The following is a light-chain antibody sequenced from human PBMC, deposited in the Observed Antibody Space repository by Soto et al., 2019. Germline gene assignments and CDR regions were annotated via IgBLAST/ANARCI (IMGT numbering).Light chain of an antibody. Sequence: QSVLTQPPSASVTPGQRVTISCSGSSSNIGSNYVYWYQQLPGTAPKLLIYRNNQRPSGVPDRFSGSKSGTSASLAISGLRSEDEADYYCAAWDDSLSGRGWVFGGGTKVTVL. CDR1: SSNIGSNY. J-gene: IGLJ3*02. CDR3: AAWDDSLSGRGWV. CDR2: RNN. V-gene: IGLV1-47*01.